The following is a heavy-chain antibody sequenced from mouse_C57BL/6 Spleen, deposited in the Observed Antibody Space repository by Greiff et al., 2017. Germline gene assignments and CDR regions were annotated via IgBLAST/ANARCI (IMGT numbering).Heavy chain of an antibody. V-gene: IGHV1-50*01. CDR2: IDPSDSYT. Sequence: VQLQQPGAELVKPGASVKLSCKASGYTFTSYWMQWVKQRPGQGLEWIGEIDPSDSYTNYNQKFKGKATLTVDTSSSTAYMQLSSLTSEDSAVYYCARSGDDFDYWGQGTTLTVSS. CDR3: ARSGDDFDY. J-gene: IGHJ2*01. CDR1: GYTFTSYW. D-gene: IGHD3-3*01.